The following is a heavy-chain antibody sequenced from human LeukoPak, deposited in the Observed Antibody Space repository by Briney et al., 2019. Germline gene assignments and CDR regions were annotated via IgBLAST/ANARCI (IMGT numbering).Heavy chain of an antibody. J-gene: IGHJ4*02. CDR3: ARQVSSGYYYYFDY. V-gene: IGHV5-10-1*01. Sequence: GESLKISCKGSGYSLTSYWITWLRQMPGKGLEWMGRIDPSDSYTNYSPSFQGHVTISADKSISTAYLQWSSLKASDTAMYYCARQVSSGYYYYFDYWGQGTLVTVSS. CDR1: GYSLTSYW. D-gene: IGHD3-22*01. CDR2: IDPSDSYT.